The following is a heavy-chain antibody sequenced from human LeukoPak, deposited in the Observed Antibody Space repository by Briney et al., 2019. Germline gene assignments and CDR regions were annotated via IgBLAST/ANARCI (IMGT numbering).Heavy chain of an antibody. CDR1: GGSISSSSYY. J-gene: IGHJ4*02. CDR3: ARQPYSGSWPRFDY. D-gene: IGHD6-13*01. V-gene: IGHV4-39*01. Sequence: SETLSLTCTVSGGSISSSSYYWGWIRQPPGKGLEWIGSIYYSGSTYYNPSLKSRVTISVDTSKNQFSLKLSSVTAADTAVYYCARQPYSGSWPRFDYWGQGTLVTVSS. CDR2: IYYSGST.